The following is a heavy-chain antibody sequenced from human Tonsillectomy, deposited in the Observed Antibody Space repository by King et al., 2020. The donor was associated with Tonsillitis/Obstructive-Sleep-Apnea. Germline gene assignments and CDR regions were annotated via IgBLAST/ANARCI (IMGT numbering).Heavy chain of an antibody. CDR1: GFTFSNYA. J-gene: IGHJ4*02. Sequence: VQLVESGGGLVQPGGSLRLSCAVSGFTFSNYAMSWVRQAPGKGLEWVSGISGSGGSTDCTDSVKGRFTISRENSKNTLYLQMNSLRVEDTAVYYCAKGLTAMRLTTVTTIDYWGQGTLVTVSS. D-gene: IGHD4-17*01. CDR2: ISGSGGST. CDR3: AKGLTAMRLTTVTTIDY. V-gene: IGHV3-23*04.